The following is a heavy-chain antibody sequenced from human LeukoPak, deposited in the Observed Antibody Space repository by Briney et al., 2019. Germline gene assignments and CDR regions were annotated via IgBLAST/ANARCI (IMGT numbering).Heavy chain of an antibody. CDR3: ARGTGTTFDY. CDR1: GFTFSSYV. V-gene: IGHV3-23*01. CDR2: ISNSGDTT. J-gene: IGHJ4*02. Sequence: PGGSLRLSCAASGFTFSSYVMNWVRQAPGKGLEWVSGISNSGDTTYYADSVKGRFPISRDNSKNTLYLQMNSLRAEDTAVYYCARGTGTTFDYWGQGTLVTVSS. D-gene: IGHD1-1*01.